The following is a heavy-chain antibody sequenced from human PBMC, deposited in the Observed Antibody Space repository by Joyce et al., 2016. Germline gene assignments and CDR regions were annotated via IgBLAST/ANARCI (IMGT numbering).Heavy chain of an antibody. Sequence: LVESAGWLVKSGGSLRLSCTACGFIFSDYYMTWIRRGRGKGLECVSYIGSSSSNTDYGDSVRGRFTIARDNAKNSVYLQMNSLSGEDTAVYYCARYSVGGVRVLDTRGQGALVTVSS. D-gene: IGHD6-19*01. CDR3: ARYSVGGVRVLDT. CDR1: GFIFSDYY. CDR2: IGSSSSNT. J-gene: IGHJ4*02. V-gene: IGHV3-11*05.